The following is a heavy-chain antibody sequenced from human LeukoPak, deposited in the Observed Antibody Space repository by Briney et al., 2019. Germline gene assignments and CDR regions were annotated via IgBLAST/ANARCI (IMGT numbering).Heavy chain of an antibody. D-gene: IGHD1-26*01. CDR1: GFTFSAYS. Sequence: GGSLRPSCAASGFTFSAYSMSWVRQAPGKGLEWVANIKQEGSEKYYVGSVKGRFTISRDNAKNSLYLQMNSLRAEDAAVYYCARDPGPRVPPGSYSDYWGQGTPVTVSS. CDR3: ARDPGPRVPPGSYSDY. V-gene: IGHV3-7*01. CDR2: IKQEGSEK. J-gene: IGHJ4*02.